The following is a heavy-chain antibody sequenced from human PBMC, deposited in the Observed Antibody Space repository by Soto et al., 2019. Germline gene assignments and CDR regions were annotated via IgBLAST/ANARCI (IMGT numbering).Heavy chain of an antibody. Sequence: PSETLSLTCAVYGGSFSVYYWTWIRQPPGTGLEWIGEINHSGSTNYNPSLKSRVTISVDTSKNQLSLKLTSVTAADTAVYYCARDEITGLFDYWGQGTLVTVSS. CDR2: INHSGST. V-gene: IGHV4-34*01. CDR1: GGSFSVYY. D-gene: IGHD2-8*02. CDR3: ARDEITGLFDY. J-gene: IGHJ4*02.